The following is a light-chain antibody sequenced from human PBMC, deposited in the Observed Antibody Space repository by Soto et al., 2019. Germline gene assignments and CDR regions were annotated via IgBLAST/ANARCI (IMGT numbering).Light chain of an antibody. Sequence: QSALTQPRSVSGPPGQSVTISCTGTSSDVGGYNYVSWYQQHPGKAPKLMIYDVSKRPSGVPDRFSGSKSGNTASLTISGLQAEDEADYYCCSYAVTYYVFGTGTKLTVL. CDR2: DVS. J-gene: IGLJ1*01. CDR1: SSDVGGYNY. V-gene: IGLV2-11*01. CDR3: CSYAVTYYV.